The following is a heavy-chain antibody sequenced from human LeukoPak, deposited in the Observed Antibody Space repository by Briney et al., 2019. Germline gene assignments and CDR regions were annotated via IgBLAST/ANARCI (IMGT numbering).Heavy chain of an antibody. CDR3: ASYYYDSSDYYGVDAFGI. CDR1: GGSFSGHY. CDR2: INHSGST. D-gene: IGHD3-22*01. Sequence: SETLSLTCAVYGGSFSGHYWTWIRQPPGKGLEWIGEINHSGSTNYNPSLKSRVTISVDTSKNQFSLKVSSVTAADAAVCFCASYYYDSSDYYGVDAFGIWGQGTMVTVSS. V-gene: IGHV4-34*01. J-gene: IGHJ3*02.